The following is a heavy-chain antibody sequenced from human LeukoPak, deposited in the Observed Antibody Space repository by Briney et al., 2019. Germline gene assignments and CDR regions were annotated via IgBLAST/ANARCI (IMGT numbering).Heavy chain of an antibody. CDR2: ISAYNGNT. CDR1: GYTFTSYG. V-gene: IGHV1-18*01. J-gene: IGHJ4*02. D-gene: IGHD6-19*01. CDR3: ARPNSSGWYVDLRY. Sequence: ASVKVSCKASGYTFTSYGISWVRQAPGQGLEWMGWISAYNGNTNYAQKLQGRVTMTTDTSTSTAYMELRSLRSDDKAVYYCARPNSSGWYVDLRYWGQGTLVTVSS.